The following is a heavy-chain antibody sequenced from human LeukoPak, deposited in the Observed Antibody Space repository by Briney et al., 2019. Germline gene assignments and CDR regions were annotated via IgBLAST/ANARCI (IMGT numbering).Heavy chain of an antibody. V-gene: IGHV3-23*01. J-gene: IGHJ4*02. D-gene: IGHD3-22*01. CDR2: ISGSGGST. Sequence: PGGSLRLSCAASGFTFSSYAMSWVRQAPGKGLEWVSAISGSGGSTYYADSVKGRFTISRDNSKNTLYLQMNSLRAEDTAVYYCVKERYYYDSSGYYYRDYFDYRGQGTLVTVSS. CDR3: VKERYYYDSSGYYYRDYFDY. CDR1: GFTFSSYA.